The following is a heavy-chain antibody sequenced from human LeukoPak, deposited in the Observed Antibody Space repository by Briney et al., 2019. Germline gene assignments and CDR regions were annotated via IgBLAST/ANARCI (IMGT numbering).Heavy chain of an antibody. D-gene: IGHD3-10*02. V-gene: IGHV3-9*01. CDR1: GFSFDDNA. CDR2: ISWNGDSI. Sequence: SLRLSCAASGFSFDDNAMHWVRQGPGKGLEWVAGISWNGDSIGYADSVKGRFTISRDNAKNSLYLQMNSLRAEDTAVYYCAELGITMIGGVWGKGTTVTISS. J-gene: IGHJ6*04. CDR3: AELGITMIGGV.